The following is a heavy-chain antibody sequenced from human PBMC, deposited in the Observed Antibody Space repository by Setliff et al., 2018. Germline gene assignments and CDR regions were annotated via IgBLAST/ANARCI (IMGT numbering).Heavy chain of an antibody. V-gene: IGHV4-34*01. CDR1: GGSFSGYY. J-gene: IGHJ4*02. CDR3: ARGGGYYLDL. CDR2: INHSGST. D-gene: IGHD1-26*01. Sequence: SETLSLTCAVYGGSFSGYYWSWIRQPPGKGLEWIGEINHSGSTNNNPSLKSRVTISVDTSKNQFSLKLSSVTAADTAVYYCARGGGYYLDLWGQGMLVTVSS.